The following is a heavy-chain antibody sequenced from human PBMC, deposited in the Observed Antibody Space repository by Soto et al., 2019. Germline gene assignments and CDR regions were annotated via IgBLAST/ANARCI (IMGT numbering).Heavy chain of an antibody. CDR3: ASRHSSPYFDY. V-gene: IGHV4-30-4*01. CDR2: IYYSGST. D-gene: IGHD6-13*01. Sequence: QVQLQESGPGLVKPSQTLSLTCTVSDGSISSGDYYWSWVRQPPGKGLEWIGSIYYSGSTYYNPSLKSRVTISVDTSKNQFSLKLNSVTAADTAVYYCASRHSSPYFDYWGQGTLVTVSS. J-gene: IGHJ4*02. CDR1: DGSISSGDYY.